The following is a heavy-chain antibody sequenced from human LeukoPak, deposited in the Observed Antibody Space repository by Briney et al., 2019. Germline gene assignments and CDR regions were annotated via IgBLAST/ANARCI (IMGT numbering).Heavy chain of an antibody. CDR2: ISAYNGNT. V-gene: IGHV1-18*01. J-gene: IGHJ5*02. CDR1: GYTFTSYG. Sequence: GASVKVSFKASGYTFTSYGISWVRQAPGQGLEWMGWISAYNGNTNYAQKLQGRVTMTTDTSTSTAYMELRSLRSDDTAVYYCARDRAAADYNWFDPWGQGTLVTVSS. D-gene: IGHD6-13*01. CDR3: ARDRAAADYNWFDP.